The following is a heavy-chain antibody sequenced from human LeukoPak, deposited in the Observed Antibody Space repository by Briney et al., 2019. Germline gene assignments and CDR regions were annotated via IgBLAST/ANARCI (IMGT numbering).Heavy chain of an antibody. J-gene: IGHJ4*02. Sequence: PGGSLRLSHAAAGFTLSSYAMNWVRQTPGEGLEWVSGMSASGGTTYADSVKGRFTISRDTSKNTLYLQMDALRAEDTAIYFCAKEIGRDDYNRCDYWGQGTPVTVSS. D-gene: IGHD5-24*01. CDR2: MSASGGTT. CDR3: AKEIGRDDYNRCDY. CDR1: GFTLSSYA. V-gene: IGHV3-23*01.